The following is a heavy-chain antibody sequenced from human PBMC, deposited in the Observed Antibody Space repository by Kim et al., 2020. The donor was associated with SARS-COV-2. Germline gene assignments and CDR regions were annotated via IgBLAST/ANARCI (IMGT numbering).Heavy chain of an antibody. CDR1: GFTFSRYN. Sequence: GGSLRLSCSASGFTFSRYNMNWVRQAAGKGLEWVSSITGGSTYTYYSDSLKGRFTISRDNAKNSVYLQMNSLRAEDTAMYYCASGGENYYDARRFDYWGQGVLVTVSS. D-gene: IGHD3-16*01. CDR3: ASGGENYYDARRFDY. CDR2: ITGGSTYT. V-gene: IGHV3-21*01. J-gene: IGHJ4*02.